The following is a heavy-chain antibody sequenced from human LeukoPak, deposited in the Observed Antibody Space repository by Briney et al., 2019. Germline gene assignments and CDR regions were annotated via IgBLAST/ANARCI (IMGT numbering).Heavy chain of an antibody. Sequence: PGGSLTLSCAASGFSFANSAMSWVRQAPGKGLEWISSIAITGETFYAESVQGRFSISKDNSGNMLFLHMKSLRAEDTAIYYCAKETRPNDFWGRGTLVTVSS. CDR3: AKETRPNDF. J-gene: IGHJ4*02. D-gene: IGHD6-6*01. CDR2: IAITGET. V-gene: IGHV3-23*01. CDR1: GFSFANSA.